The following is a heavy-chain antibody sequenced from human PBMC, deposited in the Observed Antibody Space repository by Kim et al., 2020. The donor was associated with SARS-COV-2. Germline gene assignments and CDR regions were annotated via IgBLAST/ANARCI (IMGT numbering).Heavy chain of an antibody. CDR2: LNPKNGNT. D-gene: IGHD2-8*02. V-gene: IGHV1-3*01. CDR3: ARDDGNDWCLNL. Sequence: ASVKVSCKASGYSFADFAIHWLRRAHGERLEWLGRLNPKNGNTDYSRNFQGRVAFSRDTYATTAYMELARLSSQDTATYFCARDDGNDWCLNLWGQGSLV. CDR1: GYSFADFA. J-gene: IGHJ5*02.